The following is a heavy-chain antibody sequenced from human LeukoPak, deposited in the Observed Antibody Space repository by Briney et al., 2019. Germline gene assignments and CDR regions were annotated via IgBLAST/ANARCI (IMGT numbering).Heavy chain of an antibody. CDR2: IGGSDGRT. D-gene: IGHD3-22*01. V-gene: IGHV3-23*01. J-gene: IGHJ6*03. CDR1: GFTFSTYA. Sequence: GGSLRLSCAASGFTFSTYAMSWVRQAPGKGLEWVSLIGGSDGRTRYADSVKGRFTISRDNSKNTLYLEMNSLRAEVTAVYYCAKDSSSYDWGYMDVWGKGTTVTISS. CDR3: AKDSSSYDWGYMDV.